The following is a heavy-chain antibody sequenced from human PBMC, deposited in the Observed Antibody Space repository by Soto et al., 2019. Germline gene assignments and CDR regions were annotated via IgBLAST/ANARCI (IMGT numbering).Heavy chain of an antibody. CDR3: AREAAAGYYFDY. V-gene: IGHV3-64*02. CDR1: GFTFSSYA. Sequence: GGSLRLSCAASGFTFSSYAMHWVRQAPGKGLEYVSAISSNGGSTYYADSVKGRFTISRDNSKNTLYLQMGSLRAEDMAVYYCAREAAAGYYFDYWGQGTLVTVSS. D-gene: IGHD6-13*01. J-gene: IGHJ4*02. CDR2: ISSNGGST.